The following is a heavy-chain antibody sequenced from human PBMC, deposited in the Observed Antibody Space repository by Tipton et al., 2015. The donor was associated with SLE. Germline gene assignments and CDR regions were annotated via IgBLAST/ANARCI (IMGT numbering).Heavy chain of an antibody. Sequence: TLSLTCTVSGGSISSSSYYWGWIRQPPGKGLEWIGSIYYSGSTYYTPSLKSRVSISEDTSKNHFSLRLNSVTAADTAVFYCARHGWQQLDRDGFDFWGQGTLVTVSS. CDR1: GGSISSSSYY. D-gene: IGHD6-13*01. J-gene: IGHJ4*02. V-gene: IGHV4-39*01. CDR2: IYYSGST. CDR3: ARHGWQQLDRDGFDF.